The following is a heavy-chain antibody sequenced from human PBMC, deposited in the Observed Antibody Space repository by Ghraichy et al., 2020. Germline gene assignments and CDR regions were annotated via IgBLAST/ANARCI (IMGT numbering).Heavy chain of an antibody. V-gene: IGHV3-23*01. J-gene: IGHJ5*02. CDR2: ISGSGGST. CDR3: AKDLRRMIGPHEFDP. CDR1: GFTFSSYA. D-gene: IGHD3-22*01. Sequence: GGSLRLSCAASGFTFSSYAMSWVRQAPGKGLEWVSAISGSGGSTYYADSVKGRFTISRDNSKNTLYLQMNSLRAEDTAVYYCAKDLRRMIGPHEFDPWGQGTLVTVSS.